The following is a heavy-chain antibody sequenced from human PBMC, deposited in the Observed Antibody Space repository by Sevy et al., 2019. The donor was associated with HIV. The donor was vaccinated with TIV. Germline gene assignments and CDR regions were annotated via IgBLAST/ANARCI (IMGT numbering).Heavy chain of an antibody. CDR2: INPKSGGT. D-gene: IGHD2-15*01. J-gene: IGHJ5*02. Sequence: ASVKVSCKASGYTFTGYYMHWVRQAPGQGLEWMGRINPKSGGTNYVQKFQGRVTMTRDTSISTAYMELSRLRSDDTAVYYCARDVVVVAATPAQFDPWGQGTLVTVSS. CDR3: ARDVVVVAATPAQFDP. CDR1: GYTFTGYY. V-gene: IGHV1-2*06.